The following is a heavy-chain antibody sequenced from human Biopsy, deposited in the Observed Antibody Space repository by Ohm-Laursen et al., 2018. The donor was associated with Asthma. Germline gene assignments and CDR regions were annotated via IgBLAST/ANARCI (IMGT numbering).Heavy chain of an antibody. D-gene: IGHD2-2*01. CDR1: GGSINSGAFY. V-gene: IGHV4-31*02. Sequence: QTLSLTCAVSGGSINSGAFYWSWVRQHPGKGPEWIGYINHSGNTYYNPSLKSRVFISMETSKNQFSLKLTSVTAADSALYYCARDLAGSCTSASCYGFDSWGQGAQVTVSS. CDR3: ARDLAGSCTSASCYGFDS. J-gene: IGHJ5*01. CDR2: INHSGNT.